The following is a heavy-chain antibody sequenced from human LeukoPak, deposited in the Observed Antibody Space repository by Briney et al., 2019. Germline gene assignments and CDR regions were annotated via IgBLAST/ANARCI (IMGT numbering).Heavy chain of an antibody. CDR1: GFTFSSYA. CDR2: ISYDGSNK. CDR3: VRGAYSSSWLNFDY. D-gene: IGHD6-13*01. J-gene: IGHJ4*02. V-gene: IGHV3-30*04. Sequence: GGSLRLSCAASGFTFSSYAMHWVRQAPGKGLEWVAVISYDGSNKYYADSVKGRFTISRDNSKNTLCLQMNSLRAEDTAVYYCVRGAYSSSWLNFDYWGQGTLVTVSS.